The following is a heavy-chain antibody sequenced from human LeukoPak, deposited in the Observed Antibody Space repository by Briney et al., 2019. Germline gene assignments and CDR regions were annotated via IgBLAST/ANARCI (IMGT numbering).Heavy chain of an antibody. CDR2: FDPEDGET. J-gene: IGHJ3*02. D-gene: IGHD6-6*01. CDR1: GYTLTELS. CDR3: ATGGAARPRANDAFDI. V-gene: IGHV1-24*01. Sequence: ASVKVSCKVSGYTLTELSMHWVRQAPGKGLEWMGGFDPEDGETIYAQKFQGRVTMTEDTSTDTAYMGLSSLRSEDTAVYYCATGGAARPRANDAFDIWGQGTMVTVSS.